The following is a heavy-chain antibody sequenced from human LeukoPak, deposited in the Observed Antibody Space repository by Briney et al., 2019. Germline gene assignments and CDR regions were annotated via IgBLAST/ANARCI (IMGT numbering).Heavy chain of an antibody. V-gene: IGHV3-48*04. D-gene: IGHD5-12*01. CDR3: ARSLSGYDPLSAF. Sequence: SGGSLRLSCEVSGFTFSSYSMTWVRQVPGKGLEWIAYMTDTGHTFYYADSVKGRFTISRDNARNSLFLQMNSLTVEDTAVYYCARSLSGYDPLSAFWGQGTLVTVSS. CDR2: MTDTGHTF. J-gene: IGHJ1*01. CDR1: GFTFSSYS.